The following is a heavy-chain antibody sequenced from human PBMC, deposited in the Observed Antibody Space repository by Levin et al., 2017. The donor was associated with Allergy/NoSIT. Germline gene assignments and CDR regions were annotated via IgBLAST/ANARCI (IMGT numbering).Heavy chain of an antibody. D-gene: IGHD2-2*03. Sequence: SQTLSLTCTVSGGSISGGGYHWTWIRQHPEKGLEWIGYIYYSGSTFYNPSLKSRLIISVDTSKNQFSLNVSSVTAAGTAVYYCAREDGSTFDCWGQGALVTVAS. CDR2: IYYSGST. CDR1: GGSISGGGYH. J-gene: IGHJ4*02. V-gene: IGHV4-31*03. CDR3: AREDGSTFDC.